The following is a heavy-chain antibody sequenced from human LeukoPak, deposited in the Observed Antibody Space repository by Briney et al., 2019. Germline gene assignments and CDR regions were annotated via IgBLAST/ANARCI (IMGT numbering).Heavy chain of an antibody. CDR1: GFTFSNAW. J-gene: IGHJ4*02. CDR3: TTVDTAMVSFDY. CDR2: IKSKTDGGTT. V-gene: IGHV3-15*01. D-gene: IGHD5-18*01. Sequence: PGGSLILSCAASGFTFSNAWMSWVRQAPGKGLEWVGRIKSKTDGGTTDYAAPVKGRFTISRDDSKNTLYLQMNSLKTEDTAVYYCTTVDTAMVSFDYWGQGTLVTVSS.